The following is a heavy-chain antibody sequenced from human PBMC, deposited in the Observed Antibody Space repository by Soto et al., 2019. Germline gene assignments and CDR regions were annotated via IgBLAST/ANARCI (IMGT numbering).Heavy chain of an antibody. J-gene: IGHJ3*02. D-gene: IGHD3-16*02. CDR2: INPSGGST. Sequence: QVQLVQSGAEVKKPGASVKVSCKASGYTFTSYYMHWVRQAPGQGLECMGIINPSGGSTSYAQKFQGRVTMTRDTSTSTVYMELSSLRSEDTAVYYCATPYYDYVWGSYRNDAFDIWGQGTMVTVSS. CDR1: GYTFTSYY. CDR3: ATPYYDYVWGSYRNDAFDI. V-gene: IGHV1-46*01.